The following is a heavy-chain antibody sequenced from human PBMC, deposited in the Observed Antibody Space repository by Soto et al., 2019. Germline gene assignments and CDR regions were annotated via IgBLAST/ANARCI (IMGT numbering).Heavy chain of an antibody. CDR1: GFTFSSYA. J-gene: IGHJ4*02. Sequence: EVQLLESGGGLVQPGGSLRLSCAASGFTFSSYAMSWVRQAPGKGLEWVSAISGSGGSTYYADSVKGRFTISRDNSKNTLYLQMNSLISEDKAVYYGAKSQIWSGYYLSGQEANDYWGQGTLVTVSS. V-gene: IGHV3-23*01. CDR3: AKSQIWSGYYLSGQEANDY. D-gene: IGHD3-3*01. CDR2: ISGSGGST.